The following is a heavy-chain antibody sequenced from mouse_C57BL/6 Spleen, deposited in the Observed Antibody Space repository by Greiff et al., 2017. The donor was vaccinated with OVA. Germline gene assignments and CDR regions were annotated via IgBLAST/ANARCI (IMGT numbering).Heavy chain of an antibody. D-gene: IGHD1-1*01. CDR1: GYTFTSYW. J-gene: IGHJ3*01. Sequence: VQLQQSGTVLARPGASVKMSCKTSGYTFTSYWMHWVKQRPGQGLEWIGAIYPGNIDTSYNQKFKGKAKLTAVTSASTAYMELSSLTNEDSAVYYCTRDYGSSYPAWFAYWGQGTLVTVSA. CDR2: IYPGNIDT. CDR3: TRDYGSSYPAWFAY. V-gene: IGHV1-5*01.